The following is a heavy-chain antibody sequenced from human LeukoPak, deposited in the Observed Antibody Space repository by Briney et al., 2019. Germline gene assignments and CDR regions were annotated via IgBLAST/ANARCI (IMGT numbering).Heavy chain of an antibody. CDR2: IKPDGSAT. CDR3: VRGDSLDV. Sequence: GGSLRLSCGASGFTFNSEWMSWVRQAPGEGLEWVAIIKPDGSATSYVDSAKGRFTISRDNAKNSLSLQMHSLKVDDTGVYYCVRGDSLDVWGQGTPVTVSS. V-gene: IGHV3-7*05. J-gene: IGHJ6*02. D-gene: IGHD4-11*01. CDR1: GFTFNSEW.